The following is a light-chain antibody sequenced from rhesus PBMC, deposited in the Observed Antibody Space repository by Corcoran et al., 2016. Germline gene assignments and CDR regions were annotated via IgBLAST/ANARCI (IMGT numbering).Light chain of an antibody. CDR3: QHNYGTPFS. Sequence: DIQMTQSPSSLSASVGDRVTITCRTSENVDNYLNWYQQKLGKAPKLLVSKASNLQSGVPSRFSGSGSRTDFTFTISSLQSEDVATYYCQHNYGTPFSFGQGTKVEI. CDR2: KAS. CDR1: ENVDNY. V-gene: IGKV1-74*01. J-gene: IGKJ2*01.